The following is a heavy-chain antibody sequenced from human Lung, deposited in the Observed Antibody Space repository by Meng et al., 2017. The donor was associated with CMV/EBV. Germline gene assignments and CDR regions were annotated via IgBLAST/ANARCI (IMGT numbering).Heavy chain of an antibody. CDR3: ATYDLLTGPDY. CDR2: IGGNGRNT. Sequence: GGSLRLSCAASGFTFRNYAMSWVRQTPGMGLEWVSLIGGNGRNTDYAASVKGRFTISRDNSKSTLYLQMNSLRAEDTAIYYCATYDLLTGPDYWGQGTLVTVSS. J-gene: IGHJ4*02. CDR1: GFTFRNYA. D-gene: IGHD3-9*01. V-gene: IGHV3-23*01.